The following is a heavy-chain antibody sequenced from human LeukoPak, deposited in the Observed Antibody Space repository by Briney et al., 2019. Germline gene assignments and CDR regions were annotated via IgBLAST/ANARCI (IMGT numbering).Heavy chain of an antibody. Sequence: PGRSLRLSCTASGFTFGDYAMSWVRQAPGKGLEWVGFIRSKAYGGTTEYAASVKGRFTISRDDSKSIAYLQMNSLKTEDTAVYYCTRVGIAVAVTGYYYMDVWGKGTTVTVSS. D-gene: IGHD6-19*01. V-gene: IGHV3-49*04. CDR3: TRVGIAVAVTGYYYMDV. CDR1: GFTFGDYA. J-gene: IGHJ6*03. CDR2: IRSKAYGGTT.